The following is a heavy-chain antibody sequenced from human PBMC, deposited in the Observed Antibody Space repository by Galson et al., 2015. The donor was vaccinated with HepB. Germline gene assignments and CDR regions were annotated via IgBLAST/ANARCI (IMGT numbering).Heavy chain of an antibody. CDR2: IDWDDDK. V-gene: IGHV2-70*01. D-gene: IGHD6-19*01. J-gene: IGHJ3*02. CDR3: ARIAVAGTVDAFDI. Sequence: PALVKPTQTLTLTCTFSGFSLSTSGMCVSWIRQPPGKALEWLALIDWDDDKYYSTSLKTRLTISKDTSKNQVVLTMTNMDPEDTATYYCARIAVAGTVDAFDIWGQGTMVTVSS. CDR1: GFSLSTSGMC.